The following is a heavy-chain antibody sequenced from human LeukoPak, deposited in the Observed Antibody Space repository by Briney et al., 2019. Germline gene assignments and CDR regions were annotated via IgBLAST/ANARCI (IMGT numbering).Heavy chain of an antibody. V-gene: IGHV3-21*01. CDR2: ISSSSSYI. J-gene: IGHJ4*02. D-gene: IGHD2-15*01. Sequence: PGGSLRLSCAASGFTFSSYTMNCVRQAPGKGLEWVSSISSSSSYIDHADSVKGRFTISRDNAKNSLYLQMNSLRAEDTAVHYCAREGWRSSRRFDYWGQGTLVTVSS. CDR1: GFTFSSYT. CDR3: AREGWRSSRRFDY.